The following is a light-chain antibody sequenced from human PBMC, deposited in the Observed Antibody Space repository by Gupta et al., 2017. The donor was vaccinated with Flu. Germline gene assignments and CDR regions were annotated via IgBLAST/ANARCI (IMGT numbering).Light chain of an antibody. CDR3: QQYNNWWT. J-gene: IGKJ1*01. V-gene: IGKV3-15*01. CDR1: QSVSSN. CDR2: GAS. Sequence: EIVMTQSPATLSVSPGERATLSCRASQSVSSNLAWYQQKPGQARRLLIYGASTRATGIPARFSGSGSGTEFTLTISSLQSEDFAGYYCQQYNNWWTFGQGTNVEIK.